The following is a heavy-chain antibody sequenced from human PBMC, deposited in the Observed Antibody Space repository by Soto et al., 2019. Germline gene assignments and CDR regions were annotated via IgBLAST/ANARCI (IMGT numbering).Heavy chain of an antibody. V-gene: IGHV3-7*01. Sequence: GGSLRLSCAASGFTFSSYWMSWVRQAPGKGLEWVANIKQDGSEKYYVDSVKGRFTISRDNAKNSLYLQMNSLRAEDTAVYYCARDRTYYDFWSGYYSKGPVDAFDIWGQGTMVTVSS. CDR3: ARDRTYYDFWSGYYSKGPVDAFDI. CDR1: GFTFSSYW. J-gene: IGHJ3*02. D-gene: IGHD3-3*01. CDR2: IKQDGSEK.